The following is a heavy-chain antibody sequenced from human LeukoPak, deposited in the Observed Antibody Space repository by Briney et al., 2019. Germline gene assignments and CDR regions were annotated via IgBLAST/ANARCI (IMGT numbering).Heavy chain of an antibody. CDR2: ISSSSSYI. CDR3: ARDPRVTFGGVIVPHTPSFDY. V-gene: IGHV3-21*01. J-gene: IGHJ4*02. D-gene: IGHD3-16*02. Sequence: GGSLRLSCAASGFTFSSYSMNWVRQAPGKGLEWVSSISSSSSYIYYADSVKGRFTISRDNAKNSLYLQMNSLRAEDTAVYYCARDPRVTFGGVIVPHTPSFDYWGQGTLVTVSS. CDR1: GFTFSSYS.